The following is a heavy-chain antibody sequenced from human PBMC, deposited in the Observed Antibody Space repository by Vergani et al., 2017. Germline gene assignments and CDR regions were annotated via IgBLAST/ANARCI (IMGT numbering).Heavy chain of an antibody. V-gene: IGHV3-9*02. Sequence: EVQLEESGGGLVLPGRFLRLSCVASGFHSAGYAIHWVRQASGKGVEWVSGISWNSNSIGYADSVKGRFTISRDKAKNSLYLQMNSLRAEDTALYYCAKDLGTSSGGGWFDPWGQGTLVTVSS. CDR1: GFHSAGYA. CDR2: ISWNSNSI. D-gene: IGHD6-6*01. CDR3: AKDLGTSSGGGWFDP. J-gene: IGHJ5*02.